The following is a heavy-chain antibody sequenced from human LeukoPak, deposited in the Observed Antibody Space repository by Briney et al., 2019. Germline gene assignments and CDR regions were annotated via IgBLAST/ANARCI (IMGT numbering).Heavy chain of an antibody. CDR2: IYYSGST. CDR3: ARVRRAFDI. V-gene: IGHV4-59*01. CDR1: GGSISSYY. Sequence: SETLSLTCTVSGGSISSYYWSWIRQPPGKGLEWIGYIYYSGSTNYNPSLKSRVTISVDTSKNQFSLKLSSVTAADTAVYYRARVRRAFDIWGQGTMVTVSS. J-gene: IGHJ3*02.